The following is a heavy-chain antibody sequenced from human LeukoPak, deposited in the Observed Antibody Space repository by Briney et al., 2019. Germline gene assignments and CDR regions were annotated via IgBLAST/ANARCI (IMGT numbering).Heavy chain of an antibody. Sequence: SETLSLTCTVSGGSISGYYWSWIRQPPGKGLEWIGYIYYSGSTNYNPSLKSRLTISIDTSENQFSLKLSPVTAADTAVYYCAREYSSPSGRRAFDIWGQGTMVTVSS. CDR2: IYYSGST. CDR1: GGSISGYY. J-gene: IGHJ3*02. CDR3: AREYSSPSGRRAFDI. D-gene: IGHD6-6*01. V-gene: IGHV4-59*08.